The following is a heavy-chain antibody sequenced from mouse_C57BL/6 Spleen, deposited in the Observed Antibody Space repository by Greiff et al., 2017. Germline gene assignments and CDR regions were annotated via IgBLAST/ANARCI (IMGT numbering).Heavy chain of an antibody. CDR1: GFTFSSYG. V-gene: IGHV5-6*01. CDR3: ARHNYDYDFAY. CDR2: ISSGGSYT. D-gene: IGHD2-4*01. J-gene: IGHJ3*01. Sequence: EVKVVESGGDLVKPGGSLKLSCAASGFTFSSYGMSWVRQTPDKRLEWVATISSGGSYTYYPDSVKGRFTISRDNAKNTLYLQMSSLKSEDTAMYYCARHNYDYDFAYWGQGTLVTVSA.